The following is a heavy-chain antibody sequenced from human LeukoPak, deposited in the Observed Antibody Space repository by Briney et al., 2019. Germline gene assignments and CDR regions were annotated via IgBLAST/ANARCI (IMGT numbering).Heavy chain of an antibody. Sequence: SETLSLTCSVSGGSISSHYWSWIRQPPGKGLEWIGYIYSNEATEYKPSLKSRVTISADTSKNQFSLRLTSVTAADTAIYYCARRNDFHIWGQGTMVTVSS. V-gene: IGHV4-4*08. CDR3: ARRNDFHI. J-gene: IGHJ3*02. CDR2: IYSNEAT. CDR1: GGSISSHY.